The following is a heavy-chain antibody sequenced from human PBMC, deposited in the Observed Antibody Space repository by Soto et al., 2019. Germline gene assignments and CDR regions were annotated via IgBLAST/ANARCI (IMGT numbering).Heavy chain of an antibody. J-gene: IGHJ4*02. V-gene: IGHV3-7*01. CDR3: ARESSGYPDS. CDR2: IKQDGSEK. CDR1: GFTFSSYW. D-gene: IGHD3-22*01. Sequence: GGSLRLSCAASGFTFSSYWMSWVRQAPGKGLEWVANIKQDGSEKYYVDSVKGRFTISRDNAKNSLYLQLSSLRDEDTAIYYCARESSGYPDSWGQGTLVTVSS.